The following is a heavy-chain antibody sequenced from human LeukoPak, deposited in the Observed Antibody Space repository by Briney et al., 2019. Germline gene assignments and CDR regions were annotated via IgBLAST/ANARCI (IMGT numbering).Heavy chain of an antibody. V-gene: IGHV1-69*06. CDR2: IIPIFGTA. CDR3: ARAEVEWSHDY. Sequence: GASVKVSCKASGGTFSSYAISWVRQAPGQGLEWMGGIIPIFGTANYAQKFQGRVTITADKSTSTAYMELSSLRSGDTAVYYCARAEVEWSHDYWGQGTLVTVSS. D-gene: IGHD3-3*01. J-gene: IGHJ4*02. CDR1: GGTFSSYA.